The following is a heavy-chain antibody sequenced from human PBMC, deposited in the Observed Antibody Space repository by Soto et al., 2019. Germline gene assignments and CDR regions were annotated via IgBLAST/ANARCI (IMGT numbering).Heavy chain of an antibody. J-gene: IGHJ4*02. D-gene: IGHD5-12*01. CDR3: AKDDSSGYDSIDY. CDR1: GFTFSSYA. V-gene: IGHV3-23*01. Sequence: AGGSLRLSCAASGFTFSSYAMSWVRQAPGKGLEWVSAISGSGGSTYYADSVKGRFTTSRDNSKNTLYLQMNSLRAEDTAVYYCAKDDSSGYDSIDYWGQGTLVTVSS. CDR2: ISGSGGST.